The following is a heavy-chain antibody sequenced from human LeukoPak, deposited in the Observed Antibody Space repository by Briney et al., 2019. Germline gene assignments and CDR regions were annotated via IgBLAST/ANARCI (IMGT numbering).Heavy chain of an antibody. D-gene: IGHD1-26*01. Sequence: GGSLRLSCAASGFTFSSYGMHWVRQAPGKGLEWVAVISYDGSNKYYADSVKGRFTISRDNSKNTLYLQMNSLRAEDTAVYYCAKEEAEWELLLGYFDYWGQGTLVTVSS. CDR3: AKEEAEWELLLGYFDY. CDR2: ISYDGSNK. V-gene: IGHV3-30*18. J-gene: IGHJ4*02. CDR1: GFTFSSYG.